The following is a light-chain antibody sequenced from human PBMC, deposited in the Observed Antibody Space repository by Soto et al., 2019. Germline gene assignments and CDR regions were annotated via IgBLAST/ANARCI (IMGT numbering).Light chain of an antibody. CDR1: QSVSSY. J-gene: IGKJ5*01. CDR3: QQRRGT. CDR2: DAS. Sequence: EIVLTQSPATLSLSPGERATLSCRASQSVSSYLAWYQQKPSQAPRLLIYDASNRATGIPARFSGSGSGTDFTLTISSLEPEDFAVYYCQQRRGTFGQGTRLEIK. V-gene: IGKV3-11*01.